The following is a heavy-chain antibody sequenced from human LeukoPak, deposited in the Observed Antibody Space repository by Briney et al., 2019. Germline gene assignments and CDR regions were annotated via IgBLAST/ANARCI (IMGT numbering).Heavy chain of an antibody. CDR2: IVVGSGNT. CDR3: AAGITDCSSTSCYMGEDY. J-gene: IGHJ4*02. CDR1: GFTFTSSA. D-gene: IGHD2-2*02. Sequence: GASVKVSCKASGFTFTSSAMQWVRQARGQRLEWIGWIVVGSGNTNYAQKFQERVTITRDMSTSTAYMELSSLRSEDTAVYYCAAGITDCSSTSCYMGEDYWGQGTLVTVSS. V-gene: IGHV1-58*02.